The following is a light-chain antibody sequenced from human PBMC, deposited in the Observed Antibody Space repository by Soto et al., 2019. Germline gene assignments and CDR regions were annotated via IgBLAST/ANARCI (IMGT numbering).Light chain of an antibody. Sequence: QSVLTQPRSVSGSPGHSVTISCTGTSSDVGGYSYVSWYQQHPGKAPKLMISDVSKRPSGVPDRFSGSKFGNTASLTISGLQAEDEADYYCSSYTSSDTVVFGGGTKLTVL. CDR2: DVS. CDR1: SSDVGGYSY. CDR3: SSYTSSDTVV. V-gene: IGLV2-11*01. J-gene: IGLJ2*01.